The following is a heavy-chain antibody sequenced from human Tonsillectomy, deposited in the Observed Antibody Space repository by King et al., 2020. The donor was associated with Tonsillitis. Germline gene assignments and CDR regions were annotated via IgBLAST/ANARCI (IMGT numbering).Heavy chain of an antibody. J-gene: IGHJ3*02. V-gene: IGHV4-34*01. CDR1: GGSFSDYY. CDR3: ASHEINIVGATQMIPGDAFDI. Sequence: VQLPQWGAGLLKPSKTLSLTCAVYGGSFSDYYWSWIRQPPGKGLEWIGEINHGGSTNYNPSLKSRVTISVDTSKNQFSLKLSSVTAADTAVYYCASHEINIVGATQMIPGDAFDIWGQGTMVTVSS. D-gene: IGHD1-26*01. CDR2: INHGGST.